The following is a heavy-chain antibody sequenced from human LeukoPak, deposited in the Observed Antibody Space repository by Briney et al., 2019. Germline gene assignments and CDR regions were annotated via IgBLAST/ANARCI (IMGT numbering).Heavy chain of an antibody. CDR3: ARGGYSYGCGGMDV. J-gene: IGHJ6*02. D-gene: IGHD5-18*01. CDR1: GGSISSYY. Sequence: SETLSLTCTVSGGSISSYYWSWIRQPPGKGLEWIGYIYYSGSTNYNPSLESRVTISVDTSKNQFSLKLSSVTAADTAVYYCARGGYSYGCGGMDVWGQGTTVTVSS. CDR2: IYYSGST. V-gene: IGHV4-59*01.